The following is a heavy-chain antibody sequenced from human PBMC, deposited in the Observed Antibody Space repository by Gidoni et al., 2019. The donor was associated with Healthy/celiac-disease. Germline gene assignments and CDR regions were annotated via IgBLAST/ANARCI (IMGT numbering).Heavy chain of an antibody. CDR2: INSEGSST. CDR1: GFTFSSYW. D-gene: IGHD3-10*01. J-gene: IGHJ4*02. Sequence: EVQLVESGGGLVQPGGSLRLSWAASGFTFSSYWMHWVRQAPRKGRVWVQRINSEGSSTIYADSGKGRFTISRDNAKNTLYLQMNSLRAEDTAVYYCARGSDPDYYGSGSYPDYWGQGTLVTVSS. V-gene: IGHV3-74*01. CDR3: ARGSDPDYYGSGSYPDY.